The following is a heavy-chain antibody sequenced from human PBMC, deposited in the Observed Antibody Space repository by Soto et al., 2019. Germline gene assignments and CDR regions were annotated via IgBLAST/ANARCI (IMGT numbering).Heavy chain of an antibody. CDR3: ARELRFGEDYYGMDV. Sequence: QVQLQESGPGLVKPSQTLSLTCTVSGGSISSGGYYWSWIRQHPGKGLEWIGYIYYSGSTYYNPSLKSRVTIPVDTSKNQFSLKLSSVPAADTAVYYCARELRFGEDYYGMDVWGQGTTVTVSS. CDR2: IYYSGST. CDR1: GGSISSGGYY. J-gene: IGHJ6*02. D-gene: IGHD3-10*01. V-gene: IGHV4-31*03.